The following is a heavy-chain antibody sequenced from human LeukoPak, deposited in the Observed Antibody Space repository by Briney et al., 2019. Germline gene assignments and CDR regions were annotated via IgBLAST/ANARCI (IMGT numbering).Heavy chain of an antibody. CDR2: ISLNSGSI. Sequence: PGRSLRLSCAASGFTFDVYAMHCVREAPGKGLEWVWGISLNSGSIGYADSVKARFNFSRDNAKKSLYLQMNSLRAEDRALYSCTRMGGGYDWANWFDPWGQGTLVTVSS. CDR1: GFTFDVYA. V-gene: IGHV3-9*01. D-gene: IGHD5-12*01. CDR3: TRMGGGYDWANWFDP. J-gene: IGHJ5*02.